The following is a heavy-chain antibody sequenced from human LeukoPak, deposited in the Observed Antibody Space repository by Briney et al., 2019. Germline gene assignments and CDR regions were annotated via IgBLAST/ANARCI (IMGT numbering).Heavy chain of an antibody. D-gene: IGHD3-9*01. CDR3: ARQTHYDILIGYFAH. J-gene: IGHJ4*02. CDR2: VYPGDSDA. V-gene: IGHV5-51*01. CDR1: GYSFSNNW. Sequence: GEALKISCKGSGYSFSNNWIAWVRQMPGKGVEWMGIVYPGDSDARYSPSFQGQVTISVDKYVSTDYLQWSSLTASDTAIYYCARQTHYDILIGYFAHWGQGTLVNVSS.